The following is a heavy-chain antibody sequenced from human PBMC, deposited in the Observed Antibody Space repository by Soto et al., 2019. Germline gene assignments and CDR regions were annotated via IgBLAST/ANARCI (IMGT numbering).Heavy chain of an antibody. CDR2: ITYDGSNK. CDR3: AKDRVGGTFYTPLGF. D-gene: IGHD1-7*01. V-gene: IGHV3-30*18. Sequence: PGGSLRLSCQASGFNFDNYGMHLVLQAPGKGLEWVAVITYDGSNKYYADSVKGRFTISRDNSKNTLSLHLNTLKPEDTAVYHCAKDRVGGTFYTPLGFWGQGTLVTVSS. CDR1: GFNFDNYG. J-gene: IGHJ4*02.